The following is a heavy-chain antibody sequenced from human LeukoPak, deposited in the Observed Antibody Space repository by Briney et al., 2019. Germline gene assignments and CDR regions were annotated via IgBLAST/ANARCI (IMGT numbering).Heavy chain of an antibody. J-gene: IGHJ4*02. D-gene: IGHD6-13*01. Sequence: PGGSLRLSCAASGFNFMNFGMSWVRQAPGKGLDWVAVIWYDGSFIYYADSVRGRFIISRDNAKNTLYLQMNSVRAEDTAIYYCAKVVQYTASTGTGLASWGQGTLVTVSS. CDR3: AKVVQYTASTGTGLAS. V-gene: IGHV3-33*06. CDR2: IWYDGSFI. CDR1: GFNFMNFG.